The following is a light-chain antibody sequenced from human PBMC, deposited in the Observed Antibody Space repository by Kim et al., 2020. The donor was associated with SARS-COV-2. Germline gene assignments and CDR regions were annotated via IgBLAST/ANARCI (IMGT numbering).Light chain of an antibody. CDR3: SSYTSSSTLEYV. CDR2: DVS. J-gene: IGLJ1*01. Sequence: ITNSCTGTSSDVGGYNYVSWCQQHPGKAPKLMIYDVSNRPSGVSNRFSGSKSGNTASLTISGLQAEDEADYYCSSYTSSSTLEYVFGTGTKVTVL. CDR1: SSDVGGYNY. V-gene: IGLV2-14*03.